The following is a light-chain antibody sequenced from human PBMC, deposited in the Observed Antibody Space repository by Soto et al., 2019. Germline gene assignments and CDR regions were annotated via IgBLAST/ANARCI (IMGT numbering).Light chain of an antibody. CDR2: SDT. CDR3: QVWDISTVV. J-gene: IGLJ2*01. CDR1: NLGSKN. V-gene: IGLV3-9*01. Sequence: SYELTQPLSVSVALGQTARITCGGNNLGSKNVHWYQQKPGQAPVLVIYSDTNRPSGIPERFSGSNSGNTATLTISRAQVGDEADYYCQVWDISTVVFGGGTQLTVL.